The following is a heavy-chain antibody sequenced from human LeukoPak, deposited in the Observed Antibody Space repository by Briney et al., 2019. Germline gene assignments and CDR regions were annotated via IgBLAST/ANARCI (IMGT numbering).Heavy chain of an antibody. Sequence: SVKVSCKVSGYTFTTYAMNWVRQAPGQGLEWMGGIIPIFGTANYAQKFQGRVTITADESTSTAYMELSSLRSEDTAVYYCAREGTYDSSGYMALTFDYWGQGTLVTVSS. CDR2: IIPIFGTA. CDR3: AREGTYDSSGYMALTFDY. CDR1: GYTFTTYA. J-gene: IGHJ4*02. D-gene: IGHD3-22*01. V-gene: IGHV1-69*13.